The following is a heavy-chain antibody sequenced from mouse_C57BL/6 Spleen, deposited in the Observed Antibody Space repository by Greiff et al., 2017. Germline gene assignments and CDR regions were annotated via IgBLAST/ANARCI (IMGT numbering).Heavy chain of an antibody. J-gene: IGHJ3*01. D-gene: IGHD1-1*01. Sequence: QVQLQQSGAGLMKPGASVKLSCKATGYTFTGYWIEWVKQRPGHGLEWIGEILPGSGSTNYNDTFKGHATFTADTASNTAYMQISSLTTEDSAIYYCARREVYGSKGAWFAYWGQGTLVTVSA. CDR1: GYTFTGYW. CDR2: ILPGSGST. CDR3: ARREVYGSKGAWFAY. V-gene: IGHV1-9*01.